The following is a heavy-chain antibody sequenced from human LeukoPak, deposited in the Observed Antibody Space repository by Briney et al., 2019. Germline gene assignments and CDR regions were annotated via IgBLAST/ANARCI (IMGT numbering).Heavy chain of an antibody. V-gene: IGHV1-2*02. CDR3: ARDRPALGYYYGMDV. J-gene: IGHJ6*02. CDR1: GYTFTGYY. Sequence: ASVKVSCKASGYTFTGYYMHRVRQAPGQGLEWMGWINPNSGGTNYAQKFQGRVTMTRDTSISTAYMELSRLRSDDTAVYYCARDRPALGYYYGMDVWGQGTTVTVSS. CDR2: INPNSGGT.